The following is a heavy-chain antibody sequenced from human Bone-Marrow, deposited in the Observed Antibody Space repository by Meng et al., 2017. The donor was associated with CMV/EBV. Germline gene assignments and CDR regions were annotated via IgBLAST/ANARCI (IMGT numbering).Heavy chain of an antibody. D-gene: IGHD5-12*01. V-gene: IGHV3-7*01. CDR2: IKQDGSEK. Sequence: GESLKISCAASGFTFSSYWMSWVRQAPGKGLEWVANIKQDGSEKYYVDSVKGRFTISKDNAKNSLYLQMNSLRAEDTAVYYCARDTRGYGGYYYYGMDVWGQGTTVTVSS. CDR1: GFTFSSYW. J-gene: IGHJ6*01. CDR3: ARDTRGYGGYYYYGMDV.